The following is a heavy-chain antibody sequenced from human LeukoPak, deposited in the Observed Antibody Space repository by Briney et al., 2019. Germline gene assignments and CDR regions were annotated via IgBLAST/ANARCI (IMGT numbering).Heavy chain of an antibody. CDR2: IYYSGST. Sequence: SETLSLTCAVSGASISGSGYYWGWIRQPPGTGLEWIGNIYYSGSTYYNASLQGRVTISIDTSKNQFSLRLKSVTAADTAMYYCAKSGGYGLIDYWGQGTLVTVSS. J-gene: IGHJ4*02. D-gene: IGHD1-26*01. CDR1: GASISGSGYY. V-gene: IGHV4-39*01. CDR3: AKSGGYGLIDY.